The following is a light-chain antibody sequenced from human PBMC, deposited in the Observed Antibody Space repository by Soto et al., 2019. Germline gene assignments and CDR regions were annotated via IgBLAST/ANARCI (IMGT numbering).Light chain of an antibody. CDR1: SSNIGYNA. CDR3: AAWDDSLNGVV. CDR2: NDD. Sequence: QAVVTQPPSVSEAPRQRVTISCSGSSSNIGYNAVNWYQQLPGKAPKLLIYNDDLLPSGVSDRFSGSKSGTSASLAISGLQSEDEAEYYCAAWDDSLNGVVFGGGTKLTVL. V-gene: IGLV1-36*01. J-gene: IGLJ2*01.